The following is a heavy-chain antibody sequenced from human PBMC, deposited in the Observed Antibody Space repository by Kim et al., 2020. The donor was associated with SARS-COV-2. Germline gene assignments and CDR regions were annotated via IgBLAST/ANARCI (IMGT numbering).Heavy chain of an antibody. D-gene: IGHD4-17*01. CDR2: FYGDGST. V-gene: IGHV3-53*01. Sequence: GGSLRLSCAASGFTVSSNYMTWVRQAPGKGLEWVSSFYGDGSTYYADSVKGRFTISRDNSKNTLYLQMSSLRAEDTAVYYCARDRYAGHGGNTVNERWGQGTQVTVSS. CDR1: GFTVSSNY. J-gene: IGHJ4*02. CDR3: ARDRYAGHGGNTVNER.